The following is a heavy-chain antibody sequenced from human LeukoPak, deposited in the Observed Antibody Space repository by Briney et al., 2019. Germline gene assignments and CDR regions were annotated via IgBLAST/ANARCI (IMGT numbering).Heavy chain of an antibody. J-gene: IGHJ4*02. Sequence: SETLSLICTVSGGSINNYYWSWFRQPPGKGLEWIAYIHSTGRINYNPSLKSRSTISIDTSKNQFSLKVSSVTAADTAVYYCARHGSETSSPLDYWGQGTLVTVSS. CDR1: GGSINNYY. CDR3: ARHGSETSSPLDY. CDR2: IHSTGRI. V-gene: IGHV4-59*08.